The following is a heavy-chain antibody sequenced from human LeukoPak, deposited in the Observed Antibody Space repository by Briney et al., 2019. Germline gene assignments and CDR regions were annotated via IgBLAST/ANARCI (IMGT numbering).Heavy chain of an antibody. CDR3: ARESSSWYKAFDY. D-gene: IGHD6-13*01. V-gene: IGHV1-69*05. Sequence: SVKVSCKASGGTFSSYAISWVRQAPGQGLEWMGGIIPIFGTANYAQKFQGRVTITTDESTSTAYMELSSLRSEDTAVCYCARESSSWYKAFDYWGQGTLVTVSS. CDR1: GGTFSSYA. J-gene: IGHJ4*02. CDR2: IIPIFGTA.